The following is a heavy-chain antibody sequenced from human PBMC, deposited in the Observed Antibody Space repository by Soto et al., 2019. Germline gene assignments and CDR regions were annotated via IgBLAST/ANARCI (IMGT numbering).Heavy chain of an antibody. J-gene: IGHJ3*02. CDR3: ARGALCSTTNRFVPGAFDI. CDR2: INPSGGSA. Sequence: VLEWMGIINPSGGSASYAQKFQGRVTMTRDNAKNSLYLQMNSLRAEDTAVYYCARGALCSTTNRFVPGAFDIWAQGTILTV. D-gene: IGHD2-2*01. V-gene: IGHV1-46*01.